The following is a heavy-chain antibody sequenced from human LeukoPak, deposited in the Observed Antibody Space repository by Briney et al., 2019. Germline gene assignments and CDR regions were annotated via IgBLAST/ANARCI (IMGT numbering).Heavy chain of an antibody. CDR1: GYTFTNYG. Sequence: ASVKVSCKASGYTFTNYGINWVRQAPGQGLEWMGWISAYNGNTNYAQKLQGRVTMTTDTSTSTAYMELRSLRSDDTAVYYCARDQGVSFDFWSGYSADYWGQGTLVTVSS. V-gene: IGHV1-18*01. CDR3: ARDQGVSFDFWSGYSADY. D-gene: IGHD3-3*01. CDR2: ISAYNGNT. J-gene: IGHJ4*02.